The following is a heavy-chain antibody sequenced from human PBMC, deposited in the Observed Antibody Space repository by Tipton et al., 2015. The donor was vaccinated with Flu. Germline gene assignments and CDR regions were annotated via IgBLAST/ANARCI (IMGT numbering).Heavy chain of an antibody. CDR2: INPNSGGT. CDR3: ARDASYYYGSGSYY. V-gene: IGHV1-2*02. Sequence: QSEPEVKKPGASVKVSCKASGYTFTGYYMHWVRQASGQGLEWMGWINPNSGGTNYAQKFQGRVTMTRDTSISTAYMELSRLRSDDTAVYYCARDASYYYGSGSYYWGQGTLVTVSS. CDR1: GYTFTGYY. D-gene: IGHD3-10*01. J-gene: IGHJ4*02.